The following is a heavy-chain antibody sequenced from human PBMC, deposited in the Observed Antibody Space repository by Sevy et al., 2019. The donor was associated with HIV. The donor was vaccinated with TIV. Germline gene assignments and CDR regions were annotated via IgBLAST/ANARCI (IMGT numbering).Heavy chain of an antibody. D-gene: IGHD6-19*01. J-gene: IGHJ6*02. Sequence: GGSLRLSCAASGFTFSSYSMNWVRQTPGKGLEWVSSISSSSSYIYYADSVKGRFTISRDNAKNSLYLQMNSLRAEDTAVYYCARDPIHSSGWTCDYYCDYGMDVWGQGTTVTVSS. CDR3: ARDPIHSSGWTCDYYCDYGMDV. CDR1: GFTFSSYS. V-gene: IGHV3-21*01. CDR2: ISSSSSYI.